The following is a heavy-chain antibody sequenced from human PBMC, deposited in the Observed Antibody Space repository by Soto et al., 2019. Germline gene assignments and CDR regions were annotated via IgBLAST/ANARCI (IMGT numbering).Heavy chain of an antibody. Sequence: GGSLRLSCAASGFTFTTAWMIWVRQAPGKGLEWVGHIKTKTEGEATNYATPVKGRFSISRDDSTNTQSLQMNSLKSEDTAVYYCATDLPTAGAGEFDYWGQGALVTVSS. V-gene: IGHV3-15*01. D-gene: IGHD6-19*01. J-gene: IGHJ4*02. CDR3: ATDLPTAGAGEFDY. CDR2: IKTKTEGEAT. CDR1: GFTFTTAW.